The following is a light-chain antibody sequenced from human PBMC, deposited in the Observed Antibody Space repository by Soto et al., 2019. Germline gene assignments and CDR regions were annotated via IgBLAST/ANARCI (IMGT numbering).Light chain of an antibody. CDR1: SSDVGGYNY. CDR3: CSYVGGYSYV. V-gene: IGLV2-11*01. Sequence: QSVLTQPASVSGSPGQSITISCTGTSSDVGGYNYVSWYQQHPGKVPKLMIYDVSKRPSGVPDRFSGSKSGNTASLTTSGLQAEDEADYYCCSYVGGYSYVFGIGTRSPS. CDR2: DVS. J-gene: IGLJ1*01.